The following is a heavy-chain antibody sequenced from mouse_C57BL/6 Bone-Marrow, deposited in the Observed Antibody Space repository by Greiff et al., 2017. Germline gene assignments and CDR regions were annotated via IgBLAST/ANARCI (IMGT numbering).Heavy chain of an antibody. CDR2: IYPRDGST. CDR3: ARLEIDGGSGDWDFDV. V-gene: IGHV1-85*01. Sequence: QVQLQQSGPELVKPGASVKLSCKASGYTFTSYDINWVKQRPGQGLEWIGWIYPRDGSTKYNEKFKGKATLTVDTSSSTAYMELHSLPAEDSAVYFCARLEIDGGSGDWDFDVWGRGTTVTVSS. D-gene: IGHD1-1*02. J-gene: IGHJ1*03. CDR1: GYTFTSYD.